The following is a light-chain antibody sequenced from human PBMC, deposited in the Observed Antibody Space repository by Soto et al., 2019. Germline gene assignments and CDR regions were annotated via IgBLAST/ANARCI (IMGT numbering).Light chain of an antibody. CDR1: QSVSSY. V-gene: IGKV3-15*01. CDR2: GAS. J-gene: IGKJ1*01. CDR3: QQYNNWPWT. Sequence: ILITHSPVTXXXXPXXXXXLSCRASQSVSSYLAWYQQKPGQAPRLLIYGASTRATGIPARFSGSGSGTEFTLTISSLQSEDFAVYYCQQYNNWPWTFGQGTKVDI.